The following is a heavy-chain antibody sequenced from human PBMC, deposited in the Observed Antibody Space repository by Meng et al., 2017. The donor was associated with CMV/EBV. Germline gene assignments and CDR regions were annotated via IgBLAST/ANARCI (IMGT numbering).Heavy chain of an antibody. J-gene: IGHJ4*02. CDR1: GGSISSGDYY. D-gene: IGHD1-14*01. V-gene: IGHV4-30-4*08. CDR2: IYYSGST. Sequence: QVQLQESVPGLVKPSQTPSLTCTVSGGSISSGDYYWSWIRQPPGKGLEWIGYIYYSGSTYYNPSLKSRVTISVDTSKNQFSLKLSSVTAADTAVYYCARVMGPNRTPYYFDYWGQGTLVTASS. CDR3: ARVMGPNRTPYYFDY.